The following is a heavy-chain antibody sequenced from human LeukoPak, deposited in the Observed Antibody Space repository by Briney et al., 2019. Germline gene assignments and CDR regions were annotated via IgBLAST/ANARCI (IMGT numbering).Heavy chain of an antibody. Sequence: GESLKISCKGSGYSFTNYWISWVRQMPGKGLEWMGRIDPSDSYTNYRPSFQGHLTISADKSISTAYLQWSSLKASDTAMYYCARALRITFGGGRGAFDIWGQGTMVTVSS. D-gene: IGHD3-16*01. J-gene: IGHJ3*02. V-gene: IGHV5-10-1*01. CDR1: GYSFTNYW. CDR3: ARALRITFGGGRGAFDI. CDR2: IDPSDSYT.